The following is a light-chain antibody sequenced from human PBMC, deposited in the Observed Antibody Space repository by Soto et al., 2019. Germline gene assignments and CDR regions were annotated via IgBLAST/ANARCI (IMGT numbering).Light chain of an antibody. Sequence: QSVLTQPASVSGSPGQPISISCTGTSSDVGNFNLVSWYQHHPGKAPKLIIFEVSRRPSGVSNRFSGSKSGNTASLTISGLQTEDEADYHCCSYAGTNTYVFGTGTKATVL. CDR3: CSYAGTNTYV. J-gene: IGLJ1*01. V-gene: IGLV2-23*02. CDR2: EVS. CDR1: SSDVGNFNL.